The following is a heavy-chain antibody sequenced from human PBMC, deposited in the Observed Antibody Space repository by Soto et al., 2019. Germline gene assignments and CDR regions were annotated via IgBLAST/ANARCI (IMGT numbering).Heavy chain of an antibody. J-gene: IGHJ6*02. CDR2: IKSKTDGGTT. Sequence: GGSLRLSCAASGFTFSNALMNWVRQAPGKGLEWVGRIKSKTDGGTTDYAAPVKGRFTISRDDSKNTLYLQMNSLKTEDTAVYYCTFLTYYYDSSGYYPREDYYYGMDVWGQGTTVTVSS. CDR3: TFLTYYYDSSGYYPREDYYYGMDV. V-gene: IGHV3-15*07. CDR1: GFTFSNAL. D-gene: IGHD3-22*01.